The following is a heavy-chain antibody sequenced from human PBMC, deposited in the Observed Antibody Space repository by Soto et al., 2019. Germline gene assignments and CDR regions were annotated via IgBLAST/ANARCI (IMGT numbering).Heavy chain of an antibody. CDR3: ARAGRVVAGGFDY. Sequence: SETLSLTCAVSGYSISSGYYWGWIRQPPGKGLEWIGSIYHSGSTYYNPSLKSRVTISVDTSKNQFSLKLSSVTAADTAVYYCARAGRVVAGGFDYWGQGTLVTVSS. CDR2: IYHSGST. V-gene: IGHV4-38-2*01. J-gene: IGHJ4*02. D-gene: IGHD6-19*01. CDR1: GYSISSGYY.